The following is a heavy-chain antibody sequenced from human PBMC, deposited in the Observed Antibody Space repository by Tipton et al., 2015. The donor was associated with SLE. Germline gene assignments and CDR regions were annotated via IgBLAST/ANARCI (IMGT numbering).Heavy chain of an antibody. J-gene: IGHJ5*02. V-gene: IGHV4-34*01. D-gene: IGHD4-23*01. Sequence: TLSLTCSVYGDSLSGQYWSWIRQPPGKGLEWIGEVFRGGSTNYSPSLQSRVTLSVDTSKNQFSLNLRSVTAADTAVYYCARGGTGDGRNPFDPWGQGTLVTVSS. CDR1: GDSLSGQY. CDR2: VFRGGST. CDR3: ARGGTGDGRNPFDP.